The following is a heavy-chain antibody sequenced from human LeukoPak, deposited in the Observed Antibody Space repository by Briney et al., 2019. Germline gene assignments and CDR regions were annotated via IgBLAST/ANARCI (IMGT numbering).Heavy chain of an antibody. D-gene: IGHD3/OR15-3a*01. V-gene: IGHV4-4*07. CDR2: IHGIGKT. Sequence: SETLSLTCTVSGGSMRDSYWYWVRHSAGTGMQWIGRIHGIGKTNYNPSLKSRVIMSLDTSKNQFSLTLSAVTAADTATYYFAMIFHRGIWGQGTLVTGSP. CDR1: GGSMRDSY. CDR3: AMIFHRGI. J-gene: IGHJ3*02.